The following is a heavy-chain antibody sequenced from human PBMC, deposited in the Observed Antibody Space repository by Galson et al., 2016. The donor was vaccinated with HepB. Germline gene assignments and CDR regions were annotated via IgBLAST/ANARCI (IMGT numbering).Heavy chain of an antibody. CDR3: VKDRRWHFDL. Sequence: SLRLSCAASRFNFNDFYMHWVRQAPGKGLECISYISPRGATTYYADSVKGRFTVSRDNAKNSVYLQMDLLTVDDTAIYYCVKDRRWHFDLWGRGTLVSVSS. J-gene: IGHJ2*01. CDR2: ISPRGATT. CDR1: RFNFNDFY. V-gene: IGHV3-11*01.